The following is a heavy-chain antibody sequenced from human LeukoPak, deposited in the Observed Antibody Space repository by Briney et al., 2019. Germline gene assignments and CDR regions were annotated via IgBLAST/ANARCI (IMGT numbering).Heavy chain of an antibody. V-gene: IGHV4-4*02. Sequence: SGTLSLTCAVSGNSITGSNWWSWVRQPPGTGLEWIGEIDHRGTTNYNPSLKSRVTRSVDKSKNQFSLKLSSVTAAHTAVYYCARRLGSNFYDYWGHGTLVTVSS. CDR2: IDHRGTT. CDR3: ARRLGSNFYDY. J-gene: IGHJ4*01. D-gene: IGHD1-26*01. CDR1: GNSITGSNW.